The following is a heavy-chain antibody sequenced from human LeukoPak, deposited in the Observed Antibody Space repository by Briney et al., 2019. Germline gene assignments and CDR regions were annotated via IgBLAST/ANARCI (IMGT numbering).Heavy chain of an antibody. CDR1: GFPVSRNY. Sequence: PGGSLRLSCAGSGFPVSRNYMSWVRQAPGKGLEWVSVIYSGGGTYHADSVKGRFTISRDNSKNTLYLQMNSLRAEDTAVYYCAGGRPYYDFWSGYQLEQVDYWGQGTLVTVSS. CDR3: AGGRPYYDFWSGYQLEQVDY. J-gene: IGHJ4*02. D-gene: IGHD3-3*01. V-gene: IGHV3-53*01. CDR2: IYSGGGT.